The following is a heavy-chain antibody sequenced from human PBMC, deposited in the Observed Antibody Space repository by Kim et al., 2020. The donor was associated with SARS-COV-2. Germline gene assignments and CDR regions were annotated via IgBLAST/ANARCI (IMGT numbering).Heavy chain of an antibody. Sequence: ASVKVSCKASGYSFTDYAIHWVRQAPGQRFEWMGWINAGNGNTRYSQNLQGRITITRDTSASTAYMELNSLRYEDTAVYYCAREGHEGGFLTWGQGTMVTLSS. CDR1: GYSFTDYA. CDR2: INAGNGNT. D-gene: IGHD5-12*01. J-gene: IGHJ3*01. V-gene: IGHV1-3*01. CDR3: AREGHEGGFLT.